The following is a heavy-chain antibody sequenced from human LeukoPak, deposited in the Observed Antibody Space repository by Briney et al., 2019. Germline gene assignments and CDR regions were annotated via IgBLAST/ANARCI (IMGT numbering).Heavy chain of an antibody. V-gene: IGHV4-39*01. D-gene: IGHD6-19*01. CDR3: ARRTVAGTDYYFDY. CDR2: IYYSGST. Sequence: SETLSLTCTVSGGSISSSSYYWGWIRQPPGKGLEWIRSIYYSGSTYYNPSLKSRVTISVDTSKNQFSLKLSSVTAADTAVYYCARRTVAGTDYYFDYWGQGTLVTVSS. CDR1: GGSISSSSYY. J-gene: IGHJ4*02.